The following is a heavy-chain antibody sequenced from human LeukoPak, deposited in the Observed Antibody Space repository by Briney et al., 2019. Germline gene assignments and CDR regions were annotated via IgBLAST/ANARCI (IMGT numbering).Heavy chain of an antibody. D-gene: IGHD3-3*01. CDR3: AKDLPQYYDFWSGYYGGFDY. CDR1: GFTFSDYY. J-gene: IGHJ4*02. V-gene: IGHV3-11*05. Sequence: GRSLRLSCAASGFTFSDYYMSWIRQAPGRGLEWVSYISWDSSYTSYADSVKGRFTVSRDNAQKSLYLQMDSLRAEDTAVYYCAKDLPQYYDFWSGYYGGFDYWGQGTLVTVSS. CDR2: ISWDSSYT.